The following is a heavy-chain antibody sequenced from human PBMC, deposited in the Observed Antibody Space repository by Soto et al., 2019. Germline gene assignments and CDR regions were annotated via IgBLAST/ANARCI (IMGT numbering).Heavy chain of an antibody. CDR1: TFTFNNYA. CDR3: AKSGSGWWEFDS. CDR2: ISGGGRNT. D-gene: IGHD6-19*01. V-gene: IGHV3-23*01. J-gene: IGHJ4*02. Sequence: EVQLLESGGGLVQPGGSLRLSCAASTFTFNNYAMSWVRQAPGKGLEWVSAISGGGRNTYYADSVKGRFTISRDNSKNTLYLQMNSMRAEDTAVYYCAKSGSGWWEFDSWGQGTLVTVSS.